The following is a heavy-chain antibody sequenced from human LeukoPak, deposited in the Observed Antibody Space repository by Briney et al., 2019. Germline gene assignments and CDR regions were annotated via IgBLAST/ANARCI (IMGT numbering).Heavy chain of an antibody. CDR1: GYTFTSYA. CDR2: ISADNGNP. V-gene: IGHV1-3*01. CDR3: ARDLRTYYYDISGSSLFDY. D-gene: IGHD3-22*01. J-gene: IGHJ4*02. Sequence: ASVKVSCMASGYTFTSYAMHWVRQAPGQRLEWMGWISADNGNPNYAQKFQGRVTMTTDTSTSTAYMELRSLTSDDTAVYYCARDLRTYYYDISGSSLFDYWGQGTLVTVSS.